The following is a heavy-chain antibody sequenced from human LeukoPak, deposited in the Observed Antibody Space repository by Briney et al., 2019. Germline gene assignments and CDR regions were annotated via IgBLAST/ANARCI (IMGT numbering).Heavy chain of an antibody. Sequence: GGSLRLSCAASGFTFSSYGMHWVRQAPGKGLVWVAVIWYDGSNKYYADSVKGRFTISRDNSKNTLYLQMNSLRAEDTAVYYCARDRSGSYYNGFDYWGQGTLVTVSS. D-gene: IGHD1-26*01. CDR2: IWYDGSNK. CDR1: GFTFSSYG. J-gene: IGHJ4*02. V-gene: IGHV3-33*01. CDR3: ARDRSGSYYNGFDY.